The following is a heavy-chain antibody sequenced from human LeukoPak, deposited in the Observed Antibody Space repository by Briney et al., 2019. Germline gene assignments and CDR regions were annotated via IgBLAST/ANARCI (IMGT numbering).Heavy chain of an antibody. CDR2: INPNSGGT. V-gene: IGHV1-2*02. J-gene: IGHJ4*02. D-gene: IGHD4-17*01. CDR3: ARDRYGDSLFDY. CDR1: GYTFTGYY. Sequence: ASVKVSCKASGYTFTGYYMHWVRQAPGQGLEWMGWINPNSGGTNYAQKFQGRVTMTRDTSISTAYMELSRLRSDDTAVYYCARDRYGDSLFDYWGQGTLVTVSS.